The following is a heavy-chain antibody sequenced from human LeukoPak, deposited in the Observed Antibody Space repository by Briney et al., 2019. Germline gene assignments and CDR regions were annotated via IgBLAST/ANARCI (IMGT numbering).Heavy chain of an antibody. Sequence: RGESLKISCKGSGYRFTNYWIGWVRQMPGKGLEWMGIIYPGDSDTKYSPSFQGQVSISADKSISTAYLQWSSLKASDTAMYYCARRFYYDSSGYFDYWGQGTLVTVSS. CDR2: IYPGDSDT. J-gene: IGHJ4*02. CDR1: GYRFTNYW. D-gene: IGHD3-22*01. CDR3: ARRFYYDSSGYFDY. V-gene: IGHV5-51*01.